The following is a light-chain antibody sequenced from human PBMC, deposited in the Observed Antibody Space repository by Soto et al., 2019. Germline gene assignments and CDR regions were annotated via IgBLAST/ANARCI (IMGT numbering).Light chain of an antibody. CDR3: QQYENYWT. Sequence: DIQMTQSPSSLSASVGDRVTITCRASQSISSYLNWYQQKPGKAPKLLIYAASSLQSGVPSRLSGSGSGTDFTLTISSLQPEDFGIYYCQQYENYWTFGQGTKVDIK. J-gene: IGKJ1*01. CDR2: AAS. CDR1: QSISSY. V-gene: IGKV1-39*01.